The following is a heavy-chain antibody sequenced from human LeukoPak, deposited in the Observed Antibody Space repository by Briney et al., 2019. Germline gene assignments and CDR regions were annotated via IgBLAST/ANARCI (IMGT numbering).Heavy chain of an antibody. V-gene: IGHV5-51*01. Sequence: RGESLKISCKDSGYSFTGYWIGWVRQMPGKGLELMGIIYPGDSDTRYSPSFQGQVTISADKSINTAYLQWNSLKASDTAMYYCARHGSYFDYWGQGALVTVSS. CDR3: ARHGSYFDY. CDR2: IYPGDSDT. J-gene: IGHJ4*02. CDR1: GYSFTGYW. D-gene: IGHD3-10*01.